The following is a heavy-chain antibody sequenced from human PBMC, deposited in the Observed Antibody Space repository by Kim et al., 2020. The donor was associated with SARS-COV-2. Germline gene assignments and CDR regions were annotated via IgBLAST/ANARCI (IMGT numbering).Heavy chain of an antibody. CDR2: IWYDGSNK. J-gene: IGHJ5*02. D-gene: IGHD3-10*01. CDR1: GFTFSSYG. V-gene: IGHV3-33*06. Sequence: GGSLRLSCAASGFTFSSYGMHWVRQAPGKGLEWVAVIWYDGSNKYYADSVKGRFTISRDNSKNTLYLQMNSLRAEDTAVYYCAKDYYGSGTLLAGWFDPWGQGTLVTVSS. CDR3: AKDYYGSGTLLAGWFDP.